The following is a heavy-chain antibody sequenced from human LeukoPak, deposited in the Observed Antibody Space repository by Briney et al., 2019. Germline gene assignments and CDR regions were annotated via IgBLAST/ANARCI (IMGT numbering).Heavy chain of an antibody. CDR1: GFTFTTYS. CDR2: IGSSARYI. D-gene: IGHD5-12*01. Sequence: GGSLRLSCAASGFTFTTYSMNWVRQAPGKGLEWVSSIGSSARYIYYADSVKGPFTISRDNARNSPSLQMTSLRAEDTAVCYCARDIGANRISLGGDGWGQGTMVTVSS. J-gene: IGHJ3*01. V-gene: IGHV3-21*01. CDR3: ARDIGANRISLGGDG.